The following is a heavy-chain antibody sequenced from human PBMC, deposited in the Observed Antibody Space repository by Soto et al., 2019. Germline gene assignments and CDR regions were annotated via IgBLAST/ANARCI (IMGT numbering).Heavy chain of an antibody. CDR1: GFTFSNYA. CDR3: AKEGSPPFFQH. Sequence: PGGSLRLSCAASGFTFSNYAMSWVRQAPGKGPEWVSAVSGSGDKTYYLESVKGRFTISRDNSKNTVSLQMNSLRADDTAVYYCAKEGSPPFFQHWGQGTLVTVSS. D-gene: IGHD3-10*01. V-gene: IGHV3-23*01. J-gene: IGHJ4*02. CDR2: VSGSGDKT.